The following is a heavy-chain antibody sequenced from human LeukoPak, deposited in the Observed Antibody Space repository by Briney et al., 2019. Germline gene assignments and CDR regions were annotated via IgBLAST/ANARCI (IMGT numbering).Heavy chain of an antibody. CDR3: ARPRFRQWDGCPFDY. D-gene: IGHD1-26*01. Sequence: PSETLSLTCTVSGGSISSGDYYWSWIRQPPGKGLEWIGYIYYSGSTYYNPSLKSRVTISVDTSKNQFSLKLSSVTAADTVVYYCARPRFRQWDGCPFDYWGQGTLVTVSS. V-gene: IGHV4-30-4*08. J-gene: IGHJ4*02. CDR2: IYYSGST. CDR1: GGSISSGDYY.